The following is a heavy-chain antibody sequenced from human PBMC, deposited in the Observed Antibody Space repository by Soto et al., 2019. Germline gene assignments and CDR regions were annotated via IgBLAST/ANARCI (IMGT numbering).Heavy chain of an antibody. CDR2: IYYSGST. D-gene: IGHD6-19*01. J-gene: IGHJ6*02. V-gene: IGHV4-39*01. CDR1: GGTISSSGYY. CDR3: ATKTGGGWEDGMDV. Sequence: SETLSHTWTVSGGTISSSGYYWGWIRQPPGKGLEWIGSIYYSGSTYYNPSLKSRVTISVDTSKNQFSLKLSSVTAADTAVYYCATKTGGGWEDGMDVWGQGTTVTVSS.